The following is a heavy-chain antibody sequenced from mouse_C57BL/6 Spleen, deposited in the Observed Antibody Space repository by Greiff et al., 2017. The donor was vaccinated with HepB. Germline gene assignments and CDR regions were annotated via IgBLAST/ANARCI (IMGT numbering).Heavy chain of an antibody. J-gene: IGHJ2*01. V-gene: IGHV2-2*01. D-gene: IGHD1-1*01. CDR2: IWSGGST. CDR3: ARNTTVGALDY. CDR1: GFSLTSYG. Sequence: QVQLQESGPGLVQPSPSLSITCTASGFSLTSYGVHWVRQSPGKGLEWLGVIWSGGSTDYNAAFISRLTISKDNSKSKVFFKMNSLQADDTAIYYWARNTTVGALDYWGQGTTLTVSS.